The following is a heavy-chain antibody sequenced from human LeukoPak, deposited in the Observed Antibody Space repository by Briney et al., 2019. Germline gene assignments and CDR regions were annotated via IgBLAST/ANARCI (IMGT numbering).Heavy chain of an antibody. CDR2: INPSGGGT. Sequence: ASVKVSCKASGYTFTSYYMHWVRQAPGQGLEWTGLINPSGGGTTYAQKFQGRVTMTRDTSTSTVYMELSSLRSEDTALYYCARSRATIADCSGGSCYAFDSWGQGTLVTVSS. V-gene: IGHV1-46*01. J-gene: IGHJ5*01. CDR1: GYTFTSYY. D-gene: IGHD2-15*01. CDR3: ARSRATIADCSGGSCYAFDS.